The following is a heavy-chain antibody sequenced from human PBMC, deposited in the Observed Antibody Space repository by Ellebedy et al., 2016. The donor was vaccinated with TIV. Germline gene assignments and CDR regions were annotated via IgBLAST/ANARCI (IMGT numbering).Heavy chain of an antibody. D-gene: IGHD5-18*01. Sequence: GESLKISXAASGFTFSSYAMHWVRQAPGKGLEWVAVISYDGSNKYYADSVKGRFTISRDNSKNTLYLQMNSLRAEDTAVYYCARDRRIQLWFPLEYWGQGTLVTVSS. J-gene: IGHJ4*02. CDR3: ARDRRIQLWFPLEY. CDR1: GFTFSSYA. CDR2: ISYDGSNK. V-gene: IGHV3-30-3*01.